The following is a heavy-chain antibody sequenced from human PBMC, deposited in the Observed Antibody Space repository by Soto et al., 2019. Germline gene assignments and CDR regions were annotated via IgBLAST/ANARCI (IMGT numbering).Heavy chain of an antibody. CDR1: GFTFSSCT. Sequence: EVHLVESGGGLVKPGGSLRLSCAVSGFTFSSCTMNWVRQAPGKGLEWVSSISPSTSHIYYADSVKGRFTISRDNAKNSLFPQMNCMRAGDTAVYYCSGCSGGACHQSYGMDVWGQGTTVTVSS. D-gene: IGHD2-15*01. CDR3: SGCSGGACHQSYGMDV. V-gene: IGHV3-21*01. J-gene: IGHJ6*02. CDR2: ISPSTSHI.